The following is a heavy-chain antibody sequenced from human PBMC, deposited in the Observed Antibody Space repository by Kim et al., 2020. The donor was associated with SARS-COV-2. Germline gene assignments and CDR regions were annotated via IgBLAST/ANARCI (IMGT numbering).Heavy chain of an antibody. CDR1: GASISRSSDY. D-gene: IGHD5-12*01. V-gene: IGHV4-39*02. CDR3: ARRFSGSEPPYTYYDGVDV. CDR2: ISYSAYA. Sequence: SETLSLTCTVSGASISRSSDYWGWIRQPPGKGLEWIGSISYSAYAYYNPTLNSRVTIYIDTSKSHLFLPLTSVTAADTAVYHCARRFSGSEPPYTYYDGVDVWGGGTTVTVSS. J-gene: IGHJ6*04.